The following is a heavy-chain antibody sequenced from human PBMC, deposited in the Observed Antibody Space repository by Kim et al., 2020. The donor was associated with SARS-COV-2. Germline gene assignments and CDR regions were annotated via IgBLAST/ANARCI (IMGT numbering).Heavy chain of an antibody. CDR1: GGSISSYY. V-gene: IGHV4-59*08. Sequence: SETLSLTCTVSGGSISSYYWSWIRQPPGKGLEWIGYIYYSGSTNYNPSLKSRVTISVDTSKNQFSLKLSSVTAADTAVYYCARRRGPQLENAFVIWGQGTMVTVSS. CDR3: ARRRGPQLENAFVI. D-gene: IGHD1-1*01. J-gene: IGHJ3*02. CDR2: IYYSGST.